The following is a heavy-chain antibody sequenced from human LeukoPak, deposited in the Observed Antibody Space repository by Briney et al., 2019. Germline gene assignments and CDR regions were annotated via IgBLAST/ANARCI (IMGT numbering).Heavy chain of an antibody. CDR3: ARENLEWLYLDY. V-gene: IGHV4-38-2*02. J-gene: IGHJ4*02. D-gene: IGHD3-3*01. CDR2: IYHSGST. CDR1: GYSLSSGYY. Sequence: PSETLSLTCTVSGYSLSSGYYWGWIRQPPGKGLEWIGSIYHSGSTYYNPSLKSRVTISVDTSKNQFSLKLSSVTAADTAVYYCARENLEWLYLDYWGQGTLVTVSS.